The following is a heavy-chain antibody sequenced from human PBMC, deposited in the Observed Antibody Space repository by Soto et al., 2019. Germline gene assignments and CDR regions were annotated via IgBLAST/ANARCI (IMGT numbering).Heavy chain of an antibody. CDR1: GYSVSSSDYY. V-gene: IGHV4-39*01. J-gene: IGHJ6*02. CDR3: APLTVSLSGPYGIHV. Sequence: SETLSLTCSVSGYSVSSSDYYWAWIRQPPGKGLEWIGSMLYSGLTYYNPSLKSRVTLSVDTTKNQFSVRLNSVTASDTAVYYCAPLTVSLSGPYGIHVWGQGTTVTVSS. CDR2: MLYSGLT. D-gene: IGHD2-15*01.